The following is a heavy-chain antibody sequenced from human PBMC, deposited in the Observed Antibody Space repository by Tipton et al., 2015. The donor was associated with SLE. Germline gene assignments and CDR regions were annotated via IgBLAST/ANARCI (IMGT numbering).Heavy chain of an antibody. V-gene: IGHV3-30*18. J-gene: IGHJ4*02. CDR3: AKDRGRFGGLFNY. CDR2: ISYDGSNK. D-gene: IGHD3-10*01. Sequence: SLRLSCAASGFTFSSYGMHWVRQAPGKGLEWVAVISYDGSNKYYADSVKGRFTISRDNSKNTLYLQMNSLRAEDTAVYYCAKDRGRFGGLFNYWGQGTLVTVSS. CDR1: GFTFSSYG.